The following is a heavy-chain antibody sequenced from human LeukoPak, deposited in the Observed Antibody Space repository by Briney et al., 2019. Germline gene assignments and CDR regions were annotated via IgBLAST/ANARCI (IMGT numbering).Heavy chain of an antibody. V-gene: IGHV1-2*02. CDR3: ARDTRYYYGSSGYMDV. Sequence: ASVKVSCKASGYTFTGYYMHWVRQAPGQGLEWMGWINPNSGGTNYAQKFQGRVTMTRDTSISTAYMELSRLRSDDTAVYYCARDTRYYYGSSGYMDVWGKGTTVTVSS. CDR1: GYTFTGYY. J-gene: IGHJ6*03. D-gene: IGHD3-22*01. CDR2: INPNSGGT.